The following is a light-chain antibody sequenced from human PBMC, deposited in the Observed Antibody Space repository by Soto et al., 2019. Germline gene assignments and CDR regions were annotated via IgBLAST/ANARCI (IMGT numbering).Light chain of an antibody. CDR1: SSDVGAYEH. CDR3: GSYSTTNILG. J-gene: IGLJ1*01. V-gene: IGLV2-14*03. Sequence: QSALTQPASVSGSPGQSVTISCTGASSDVGAYEHVSWYQQHPGRAPKLILYDVNNRPSGDSNHFSVSKSGNTASLVISGVLVNDEADYYCGSYSTTNILGLGSGTKLIVL. CDR2: DVN.